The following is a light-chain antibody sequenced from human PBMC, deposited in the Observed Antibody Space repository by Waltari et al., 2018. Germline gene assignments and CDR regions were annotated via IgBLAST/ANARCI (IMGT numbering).Light chain of an antibody. Sequence: QSGLTQPPSASGTPGQRVTISCSRSSSNSGSNTVNLYQQFPGTAPKLLIYSNNQRPSGVPGRFSVSKSGTSASLASSGLQAEDEADYHCAAWDVSLSGWVFGGGTKLTVL. V-gene: IGLV1-44*01. CDR1: SSNSGSNT. CDR3: AAWDVSLSGWV. J-gene: IGLJ3*02. CDR2: SNN.